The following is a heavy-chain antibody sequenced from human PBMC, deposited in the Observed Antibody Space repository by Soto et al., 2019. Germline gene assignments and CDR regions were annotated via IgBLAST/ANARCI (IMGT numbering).Heavy chain of an antibody. CDR1: GFTVSSNY. CDR3: ARDRSTDYYYYGMDV. V-gene: IGHV3-53*01. CDR2: IYSGGST. Sequence: EVQLVESGGGLIQPGGSLRLSCAASGFTVSSNYMSWARQAPGKGLEWVSVIYSGGSTYYADSVKGRFTISRDNSKNTLYLQMNSLRAEDTAVYYCARDRSTDYYYYGMDVWGQGTTVTVSS. J-gene: IGHJ6*02.